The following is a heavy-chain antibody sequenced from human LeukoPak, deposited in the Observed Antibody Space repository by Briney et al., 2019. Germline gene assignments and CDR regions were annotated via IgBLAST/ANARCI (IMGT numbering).Heavy chain of an antibody. Sequence: SETLSLTCTVSGGSISSYYWSWIRQPPGKGLEWIGYIYYSGSTNYNPSLKSRVTISVDTSKNQFSLKLSSVTAADTAVYYCARGRSDFWSGSDCGMDVWGQGTTVTVSS. V-gene: IGHV4-59*01. CDR3: ARGRSDFWSGSDCGMDV. D-gene: IGHD3-3*01. CDR2: IYYSGST. J-gene: IGHJ6*02. CDR1: GGSISSYY.